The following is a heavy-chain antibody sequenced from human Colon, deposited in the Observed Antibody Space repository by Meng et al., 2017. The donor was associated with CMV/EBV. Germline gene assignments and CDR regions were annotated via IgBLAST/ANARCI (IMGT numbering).Heavy chain of an antibody. Sequence: ASVKVSCKASGYTFTSYDINWVRQATGQGLEWMGWMNPNSGNTGYAQKFQGRVTITRNTSISTAYMELSSLRSEDTAVYYCARGLDIVDYYYGMDVWGQGTTVTVSS. D-gene: IGHD2-15*01. CDR3: ARGLDIVDYYYGMDV. V-gene: IGHV1-8*03. J-gene: IGHJ6*02. CDR1: GYTFTSYD. CDR2: MNPNSGNT.